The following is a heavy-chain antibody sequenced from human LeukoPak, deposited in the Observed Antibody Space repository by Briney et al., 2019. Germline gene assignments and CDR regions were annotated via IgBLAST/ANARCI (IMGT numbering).Heavy chain of an antibody. CDR2: ISAYNGNT. J-gene: IGHJ4*02. Sequence: ASVNVSCKASGYTFTSYGISWVRQAPGQGLEWMGWISAYNGNTNYAQKLQGRVTMTTDTSTSTAYMELRSLRSDDTAVYYCAREREGFGEFPFDYWGEGTLVTVSS. D-gene: IGHD3-10*01. CDR1: GYTFTSYG. V-gene: IGHV1-18*04. CDR3: AREREGFGEFPFDY.